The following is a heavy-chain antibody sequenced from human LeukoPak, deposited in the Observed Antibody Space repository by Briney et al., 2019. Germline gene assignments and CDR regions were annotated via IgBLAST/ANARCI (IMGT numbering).Heavy chain of an antibody. CDR2: MNPNSGNT. J-gene: IGHJ4*02. CDR3: ARTYYDFWSGYYPGDY. CDR1: GYTFTSYD. D-gene: IGHD3-3*01. V-gene: IGHV1-8*01. Sequence: GASVKVSCKASGYTFTSYDINWVRQATGQGLEWMGWMNPNSGNTGYAQKFQGRVTMTRNTSISTAYMELSSLRSEDTAVYYCARTYYDFWSGYYPGDYSGQGTLVTVSS.